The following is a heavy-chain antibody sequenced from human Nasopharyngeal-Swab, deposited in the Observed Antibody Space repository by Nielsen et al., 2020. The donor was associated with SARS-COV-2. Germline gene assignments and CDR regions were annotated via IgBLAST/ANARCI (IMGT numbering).Heavy chain of an antibody. CDR3: ARDKRDTAMVTGLFGYYYGMDV. Sequence: WIRQPPGKGLEWVAVISYDGSNKYYADSVKGRFTISRDNSENTLYLQMNSLRAEDTAVYYCARDKRDTAMVTGLFGYYYGMDVWGQGTTVTVSS. J-gene: IGHJ6*02. CDR2: ISYDGSNK. V-gene: IGHV3-30*04. D-gene: IGHD5-18*01.